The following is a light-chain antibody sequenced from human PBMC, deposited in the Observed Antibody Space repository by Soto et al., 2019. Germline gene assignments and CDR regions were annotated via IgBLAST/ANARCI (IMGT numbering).Light chain of an antibody. Sequence: DIVMTPSPASLAVSLGEMATINCKSSHSVLYSSKNKDYLAWYQQKPGQPPKLLVYWAFTRESGVPDRVSGSGSGTDFTLTISSLQAEDVSPYYCQQYYTTPLTFGGGTKVHIQ. J-gene: IGKJ4*01. CDR2: WAF. CDR1: HSVLYSSKNKDY. CDR3: QQYYTTPLT. V-gene: IGKV4-1*01.